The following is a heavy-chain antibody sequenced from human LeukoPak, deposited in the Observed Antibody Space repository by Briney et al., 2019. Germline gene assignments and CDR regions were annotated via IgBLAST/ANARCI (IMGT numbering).Heavy chain of an antibody. CDR2: ISGSGGST. V-gene: IGHV3-23*01. CDR1: GFTFSSYG. D-gene: IGHD3-9*01. CDR3: AKEVGTTVYWLDWYFDL. J-gene: IGHJ2*01. Sequence: GGSLRLSCAASGFTFSSYGMSWVRQAPGKGLEWVSAISGSGGSTYYADSVKGRFTISRDNSKNTLYLQMNSLRAEDTAVYYCAKEVGTTVYWLDWYFDLWGRGTLVTVSS.